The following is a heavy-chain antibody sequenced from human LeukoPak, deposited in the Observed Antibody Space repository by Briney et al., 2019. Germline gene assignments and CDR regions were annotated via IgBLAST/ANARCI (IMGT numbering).Heavy chain of an antibody. D-gene: IGHD2-8*02. Sequence: PGGSLRLSCAASGFTFDDYAMHWVRQAPGKGLEWVSGISWNSGSIGYADSVKGRFTISRDNAKNSLYLQMNSLRAEDTALYYCARDLVEVWGQGTLVTVSS. V-gene: IGHV3-9*01. CDR1: GFTFDDYA. CDR3: ARDLVEV. CDR2: ISWNSGSI. J-gene: IGHJ4*02.